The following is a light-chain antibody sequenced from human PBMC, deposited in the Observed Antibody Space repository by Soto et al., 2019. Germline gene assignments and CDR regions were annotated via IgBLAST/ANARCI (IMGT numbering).Light chain of an antibody. CDR3: QQYSSYLWT. CDR2: DAS. J-gene: IGKJ1*01. CDR1: QSISSW. V-gene: IGKV1-5*01. Sequence: DIQMTQSPSILSASVGDRVTITCRASQSISSWLAWYQQKPGKAPKFLIYDASTLESGVPSRFRGSGYGTEFTLTISSLQPDDFATYYCQQYSSYLWTFGQGTKVEIK.